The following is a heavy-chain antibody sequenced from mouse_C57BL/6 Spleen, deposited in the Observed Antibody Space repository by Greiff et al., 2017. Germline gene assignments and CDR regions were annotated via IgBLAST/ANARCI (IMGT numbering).Heavy chain of an antibody. J-gene: IGHJ1*03. D-gene: IGHD1-1*01. CDR1: GYAFSSSW. CDR3: ARCGFLRGDGYVDV. Sequence: VQLVESGPELVKPGASVKLSCKASGYAFSSSWMNWVQQRPGKGLEWIGRIYPGDGDTNYNGKFKGKATLTVDKTSSAAYMQLSSLTSEDSAVYVSARCGFLRGDGYVDVWGTGTTVTVSS. V-gene: IGHV1-82*01. CDR2: IYPGDGDT.